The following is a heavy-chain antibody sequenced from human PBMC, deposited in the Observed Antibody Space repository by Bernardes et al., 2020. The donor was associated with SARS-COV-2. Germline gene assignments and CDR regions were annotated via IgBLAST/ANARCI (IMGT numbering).Heavy chain of an antibody. CDR3: AGEVPGAACRDYLGD. CDR1: GGSMTGYY. Sequence: SETLSLTCTVSGGSMTGYYWAWIRQPAGKGLEWLGRIHTSASTSNKAPPGSRGTMSEDASKNQFYLKLTAVTAADTALYFCAGEVPGAACRDYLGDWGQGILVTVSS. V-gene: IGHV4-4*07. J-gene: IGHJ4*02. D-gene: IGHD2-2*01. CDR2: IHTSAST.